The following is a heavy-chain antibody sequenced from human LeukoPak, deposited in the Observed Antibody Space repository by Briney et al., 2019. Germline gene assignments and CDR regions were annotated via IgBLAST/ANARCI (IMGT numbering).Heavy chain of an antibody. CDR3: ARDRHDPRLYGDYVYWFDP. CDR1: GDSVSNNIAA. J-gene: IGHJ5*02. Sequence: SQTLSLTCAISGDSVSNNIAAWNWIRQSPSRGLEWLGRTYYRSKWYNDYAASVKSRITINPDTSKNQFSLQVNSVTPEDTAVYYCARDRHDPRLYGDYVYWFDPWGQGTLVTVSS. V-gene: IGHV6-1*01. D-gene: IGHD4-17*01. CDR2: TYYRSKWYN.